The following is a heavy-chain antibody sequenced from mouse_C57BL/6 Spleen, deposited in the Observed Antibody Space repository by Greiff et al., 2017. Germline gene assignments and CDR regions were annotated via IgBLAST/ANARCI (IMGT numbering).Heavy chain of an antibody. CDR2: IDPENGDT. J-gene: IGHJ2*01. CDR3: TNVKTDY. CDR1: GFNIKDDY. Sequence: VQLQQSGAELVRPGASVKLSCTASGFNIKDDYMHWVKQRPEQGLEWIGWIDPENGDTEYASKFQGKATITADTSSNTACLQLSSLTSEDTAVYYCTNVKTDYWGQGTTLTVSS. V-gene: IGHV14-4*01.